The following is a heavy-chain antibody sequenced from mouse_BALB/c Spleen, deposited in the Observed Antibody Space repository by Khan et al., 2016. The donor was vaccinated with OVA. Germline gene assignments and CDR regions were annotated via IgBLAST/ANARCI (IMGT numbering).Heavy chain of an antibody. J-gene: IGHJ2*01. CDR3: APAGTGDYFDY. D-gene: IGHD4-1*01. Sequence: VQLQQSGAELVKPGASVKLSCTASGFTIKDTHMHWVKQRPEQGLEWIGRIDPANDNSTYDPRFQGKATITADTSSNTAYLHLSSLTSEDAAVYYGAPAGTGDYFDYWGQGTTLTVSS. CDR2: IDPANDNS. CDR1: GFTIKDTH. V-gene: IGHV14-3*02.